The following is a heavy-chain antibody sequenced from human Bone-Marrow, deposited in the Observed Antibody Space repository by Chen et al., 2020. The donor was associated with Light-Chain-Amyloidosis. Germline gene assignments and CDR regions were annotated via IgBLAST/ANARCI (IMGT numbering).Heavy chain of an antibody. D-gene: IGHD3-10*01. Sequence: QLQESGPGLVEPSKTLSLTCAVSGASMSSSEYYWGWMRQTPGKGLEWIGEISQSGSTYYNPTLRSRVTISLDTSKNQFSLKLSSVTAADTAVYYCARQSYGSDSYFSLDNTYYMDVWGRGTTVTVSS. CDR3: ARQSYGSDSYFSLDNTYYMDV. J-gene: IGHJ6*03. CDR1: GASMSSSEYY. CDR2: ISQSGST. V-gene: IGHV4-39*01.